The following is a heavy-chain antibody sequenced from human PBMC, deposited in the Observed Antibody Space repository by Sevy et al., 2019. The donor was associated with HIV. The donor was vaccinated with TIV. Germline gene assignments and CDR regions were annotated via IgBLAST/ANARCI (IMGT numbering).Heavy chain of an antibody. J-gene: IGHJ3*01. V-gene: IGHV3-21*01. D-gene: IGHD3-10*01. CDR3: ARPYGSGSWEAFDL. CDR1: GFTFSTYM. Sequence: GSLRLSCAASGFTFSTYMMNWVRQAPGKGLEWVSSISGSSNYIYYADSVKGRFTISRDNAKNSLFLQMNSLRVEDTAVYYCARPYGSGSWEAFDLWGQGTMVTVSS. CDR2: ISGSSNYI.